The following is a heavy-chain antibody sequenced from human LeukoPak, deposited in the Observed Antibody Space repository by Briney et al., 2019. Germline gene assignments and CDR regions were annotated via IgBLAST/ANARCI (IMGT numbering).Heavy chain of an antibody. V-gene: IGHV4-59*08. CDR2: ISYSGST. CDR1: GGSISTYF. J-gene: IGHJ1*01. D-gene: IGHD2/OR15-2a*01. CDR3: ARHHHANSGTFSQH. Sequence: PSETLSLTCTVSGGSISTYFWNWIRQPPGKGLEWIGYISYSGSTHYNPSLESRVTMSVDTSKNQFSLDLTSVTAADTAVYYCARHHHANSGTFSQHWGQGTLVTVSS.